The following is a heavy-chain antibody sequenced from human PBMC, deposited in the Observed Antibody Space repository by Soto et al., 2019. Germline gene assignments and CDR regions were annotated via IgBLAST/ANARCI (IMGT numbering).Heavy chain of an antibody. Sequence: SVKPSCKDSGGTFSSNAISWVRQAPKQGLEWMGGIIPIFGTANYAQKFQGRVTITADESTSTAYMELSSLRSEDTAVYYCARARGDYGIYYGMDVWGQGTTVTVSS. J-gene: IGHJ6*02. D-gene: IGHD4-17*01. CDR1: GGTFSSNA. CDR2: IIPIFGTA. V-gene: IGHV1-69*13. CDR3: ARARGDYGIYYGMDV.